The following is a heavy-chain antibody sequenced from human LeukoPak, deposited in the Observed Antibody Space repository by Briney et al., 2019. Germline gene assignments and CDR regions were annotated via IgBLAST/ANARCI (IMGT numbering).Heavy chain of an antibody. Sequence: SETLSLTCTVSGGSISSGDYYWSWIRQPPGKGLEWVGYIYYSGSTYYNPSLKSRVTISVDTSKNQFSLKLSSVTAADTAVYYCARDDYGDVEHAFDIWGQGTMVTVSS. CDR1: GGSISSGDYY. CDR2: IYYSGST. D-gene: IGHD4-17*01. V-gene: IGHV4-30-4*08. CDR3: ARDDYGDVEHAFDI. J-gene: IGHJ3*02.